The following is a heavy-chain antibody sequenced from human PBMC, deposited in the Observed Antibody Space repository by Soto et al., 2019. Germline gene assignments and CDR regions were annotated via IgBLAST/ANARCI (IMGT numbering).Heavy chain of an antibody. CDR1: GYTFINYD. Sequence: QVQLVQSGAEVKEPGASVRVSCKASGYTFINYDISWVRQATGQGLEWMGWMNPGSGKTGYANKFQCRVTMTRDASTSTANLDLSSLTSEDTAGYYCARMASFGTLNWFDPWGQGTLVTVSS. D-gene: IGHD3-16*01. J-gene: IGHJ5*02. CDR2: MNPGSGKT. V-gene: IGHV1-8*02. CDR3: ARMASFGTLNWFDP.